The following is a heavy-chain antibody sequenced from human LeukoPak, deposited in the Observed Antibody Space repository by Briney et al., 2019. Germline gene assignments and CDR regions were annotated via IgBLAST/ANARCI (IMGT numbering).Heavy chain of an antibody. D-gene: IGHD1-26*01. V-gene: IGHV1-18*01. CDR2: VSSYNDNT. Sequence: ASVKVSCKASGGTFSSYAISWVRQAPGQGLEWMGWVSSYNDNTNYAQKLQGRVTMTTDTSTSTAYMELRSLRSDDTAVYYCAREEADSGSYYVDYWGQGTLATVSS. J-gene: IGHJ4*02. CDR1: GGTFSSYA. CDR3: AREEADSGSYYVDY.